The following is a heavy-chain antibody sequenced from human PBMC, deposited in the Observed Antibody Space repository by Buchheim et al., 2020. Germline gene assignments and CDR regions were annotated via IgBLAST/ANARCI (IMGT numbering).Heavy chain of an antibody. CDR2: ISYDGSNK. V-gene: IGHV3-30-3*01. J-gene: IGHJ6*02. D-gene: IGHD2-15*01. CDR3: ARDLVVVAATPAGYYYGMDV. Sequence: QVQLVESGGGVVQPGRSLRLSCAASGFTFSSYAMHWVRQAPGKGLEWVAVISYDGSNKYYADSVKGRFTISRDTSKNTLYLQMNSLRAEDTAVYYCARDLVVVAATPAGYYYGMDVWGQGTT. CDR1: GFTFSSYA.